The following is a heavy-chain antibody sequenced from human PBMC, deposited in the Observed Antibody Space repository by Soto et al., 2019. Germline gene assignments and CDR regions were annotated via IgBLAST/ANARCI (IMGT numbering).Heavy chain of an antibody. Sequence: AAVKVSCKASGYTFTSYDINWVRQATGQGLEWMGWRNPNSGNTGYAQKFQGRVTMTRNTSISTAYMKLSTLSSEDTAVYYCARGRKWNRLRFLEWVYPPFDIXG. CDR1: GYTFTSYD. V-gene: IGHV1-8*01. D-gene: IGHD3-3*01. J-gene: IGHJ3*02. CDR3: ARGRKWNRLRFLEWVYPPFDI. CDR2: RNPNSGNT.